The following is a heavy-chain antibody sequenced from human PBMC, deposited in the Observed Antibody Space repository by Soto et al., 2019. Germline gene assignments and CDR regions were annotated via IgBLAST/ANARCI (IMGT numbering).Heavy chain of an antibody. CDR2: IYPGDSDT. CDR3: ARQDGYALYYFDS. CDR1: GYSFNNYW. V-gene: IGHV5-51*01. Sequence: GESLKISCKGPGYSFNNYWIGWVRQMPGKGLEWMGIIYPGDSDTRYSPSFRGQVTISADKSISSAYLQWSSLKASDTAMYYCARQDGYALYYFDSWGQGTLVTVSS. J-gene: IGHJ4*02. D-gene: IGHD5-12*01.